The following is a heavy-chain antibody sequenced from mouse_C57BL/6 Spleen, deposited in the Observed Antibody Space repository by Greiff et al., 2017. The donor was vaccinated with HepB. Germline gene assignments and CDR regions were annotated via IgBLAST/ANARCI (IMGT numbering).Heavy chain of an antibody. CDR1: GYTFTSYT. CDR3: AGTVVATNFDY. D-gene: IGHD1-1*01. V-gene: IGHV1-4*01. CDR2: INPSSGYT. J-gene: IGHJ2*01. Sequence: QVQLKESGAELARPGASVKMSCKASGYTFTSYTMHWVKQRPGQGLEWIGYINPSSGYTKYNQKFKDKATLTADKSSSTAYMQLSSLTSEDSAVYYCAGTVVATNFDYWGQGTTLTVSS.